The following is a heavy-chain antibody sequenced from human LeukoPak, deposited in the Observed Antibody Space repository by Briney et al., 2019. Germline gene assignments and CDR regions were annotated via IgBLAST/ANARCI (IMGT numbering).Heavy chain of an antibody. J-gene: IGHJ2*01. CDR2: ISSDGGST. CDR1: GFTFSSYA. D-gene: IGHD1-7*01. Sequence: GGSLRLSCAASGFTFSSYAMHWVRQAPGQGLEYVSSISSDGGSTYYADSVRGRFTISRDNSKNTLYLQMGSLRIEDMAVYYCASSPPTGTTWYFDLWGRGTLVTVSS. V-gene: IGHV3-64*02. CDR3: ASSPPTGTTWYFDL.